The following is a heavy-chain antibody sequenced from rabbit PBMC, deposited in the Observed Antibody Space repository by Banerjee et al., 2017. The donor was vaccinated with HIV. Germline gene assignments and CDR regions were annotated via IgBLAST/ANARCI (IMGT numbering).Heavy chain of an antibody. CDR2: IYTGAGGT. D-gene: IGHD8-1*01. CDR1: GIDFTSNA. V-gene: IGHV1S47*01. J-gene: IGHJ4*01. Sequence: QQQLEESGGGLVQPGGTLTLTCKASGIDFTSNAMCWVRQAPGKGLKLVACIYTGAGGTWYATWAKGRFTISKTSSTTVTLQMTNLTGADTATYFCARTGSSYYTLDYFNLWGPGTLVTVS. CDR3: ARTGSSYYTLDYFNL.